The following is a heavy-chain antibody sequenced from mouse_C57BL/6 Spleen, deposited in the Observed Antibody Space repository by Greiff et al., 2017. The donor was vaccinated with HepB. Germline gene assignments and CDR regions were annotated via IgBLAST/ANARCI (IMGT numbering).Heavy chain of an antibody. V-gene: IGHV5-16*01. J-gene: IGHJ3*01. D-gene: IGHD2-3*01. CDR3: ARDGDCYYNGFAY. CDR2: INYDGSST. Sequence: EVKLVESEGGLVQPGSSMKLSCTASGFTFSDYYMAWVRQVPEKGLEWVANINYDGSSTYYLDSLKSRFIISRDNAKNILYLQMSSLKSEDTATYYCARDGDCYYNGFAYWGQGTLVTVSA. CDR1: GFTFSDYY.